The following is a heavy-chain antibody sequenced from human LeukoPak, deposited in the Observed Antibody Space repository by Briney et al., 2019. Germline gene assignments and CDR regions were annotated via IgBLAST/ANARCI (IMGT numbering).Heavy chain of an antibody. D-gene: IGHD3-10*01. CDR2: ISAYNGNT. V-gene: IGHV1-18*04. CDR3: ARQYYYGSGSYYNGVPFPFDP. Sequence: ASVKVSCKASGYTFTSYGISWVRQAPGQGLEGMGWISAYNGNTNYVQKLQGRVTMTTDTSPSTAYMELRSLRSDDTAVYYCARQYYYGSGSYYNGVPFPFDPWGQGTLVTVSS. CDR1: GYTFTSYG. J-gene: IGHJ5*02.